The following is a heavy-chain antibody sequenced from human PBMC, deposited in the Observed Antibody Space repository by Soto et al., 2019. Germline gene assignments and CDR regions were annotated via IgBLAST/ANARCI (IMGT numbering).Heavy chain of an antibody. V-gene: IGHV1-69*02. J-gene: IGHJ4*02. D-gene: IGHD4-17*01. Sequence: SVKVSCKASGGTFSSYTISWVRQAPGQGLEWMGRIIPILGIANYAQKFQGRVTITADKSTSTAYMELSSLRSEDTAVYYCARFGYCSDYGDYLGTIDFWGQGSLVTVSS. CDR1: GGTFSSYT. CDR3: ARFGYCSDYGDYLGTIDF. CDR2: IIPILGIA.